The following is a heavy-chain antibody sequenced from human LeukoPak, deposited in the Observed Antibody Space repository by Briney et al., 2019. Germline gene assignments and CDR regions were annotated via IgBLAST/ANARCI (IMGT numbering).Heavy chain of an antibody. CDR2: IIPIFGTA. Sequence: ASVKVSCKASGGTFSSYAISWVRQAPGQGLEWMGGIIPIFGTANYAQKFQGRVTITADESTSTAYMELSSLRSEDTAVYYCARAHTPLQYGGYHLPLYYFDYWGQGTLVTVSS. CDR3: ARAHTPLQYGGYHLPLYYFDY. D-gene: IGHD5-12*01. CDR1: GGTFSSYA. V-gene: IGHV1-69*13. J-gene: IGHJ4*02.